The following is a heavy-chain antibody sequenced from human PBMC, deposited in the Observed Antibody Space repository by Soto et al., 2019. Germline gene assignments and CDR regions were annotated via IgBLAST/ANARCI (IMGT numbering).Heavy chain of an antibody. CDR1: GFTFSNSA. J-gene: IGHJ4*02. CDR2: IGRTNNT. CDR3: AKVDAYSYRTDH. V-gene: IGHV3-23*01. Sequence: VGSLRLSCAASGFTFSNSAMTWVRQALGKGPEWVSSIGRTNNTHYADSVKGRFAISRDNSQNTLYLQMNSLTAEDTAVYFCAKVDAYSYRTDHWGQGTLVTVSS. D-gene: IGHD3-16*02.